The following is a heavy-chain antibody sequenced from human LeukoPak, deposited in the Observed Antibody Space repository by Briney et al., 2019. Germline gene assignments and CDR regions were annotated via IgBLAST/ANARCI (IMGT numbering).Heavy chain of an antibody. J-gene: IGHJ4*02. CDR3: ARIRTTAGRVDY. D-gene: IGHD1-7*01. V-gene: IGHV4-38-2*02. Sequence: PSETLSLTCTVSGYSISSAYYWGWIRQPPGKGLEWIGSIYHSRSTYYNPSLKSRVTISVDTSKNQFSLKLSSVTAADTAVYYCARIRTTAGRVDYWGQGTLVTVSS. CDR1: GYSISSAYY. CDR2: IYHSRST.